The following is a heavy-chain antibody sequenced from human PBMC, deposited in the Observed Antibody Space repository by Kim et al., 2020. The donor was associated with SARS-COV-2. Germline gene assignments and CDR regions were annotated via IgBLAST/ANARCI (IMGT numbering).Heavy chain of an antibody. D-gene: IGHD1-1*01. J-gene: IGHJ3*02. CDR2: IRSKANGYAT. V-gene: IGHV3-73*01. Sequence: GGSLRLSCGASGFTFSDSAMHWVRQASGKGLEWVGRIRSKANGYATAYIESVRGRFTISRDDSRNQAYMQMNILKTEDTAVYYCTRVPGMRLASVVAFD. CDR3: TRVPGMRLASVVAFD. CDR1: GFTFSDSA.